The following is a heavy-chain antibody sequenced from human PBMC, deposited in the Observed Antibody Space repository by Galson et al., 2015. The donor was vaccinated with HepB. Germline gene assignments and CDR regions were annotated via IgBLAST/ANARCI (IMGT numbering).Heavy chain of an antibody. CDR1: GYTFTSYG. D-gene: IGHD3-3*01. CDR2: ISAYNGNT. CDR3: ARESGGPYYDFWSGYYKDYYYYYYMDV. J-gene: IGHJ6*03. Sequence: SVKVSCKASGYTFTSYGISWVRQAPGQGLEWMGWISAYNGNTNYAQKLQGRVTMTTDTSTSTAYMELRSLRSDDTAVYYCARESGGPYYDFWSGYYKDYYYYYYMDVWGKGTTVTVSS. V-gene: IGHV1-18*01.